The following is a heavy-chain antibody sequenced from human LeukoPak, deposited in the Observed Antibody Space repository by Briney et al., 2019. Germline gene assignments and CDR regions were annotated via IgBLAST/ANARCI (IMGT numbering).Heavy chain of an antibody. V-gene: IGHV3-23*01. CDR3: AKKTAGRYPFDD. D-gene: IGHD1-1*01. CDR1: GFTFSSYV. J-gene: IGHJ4*02. CDR2: ITGSSSNT. Sequence: GESLRLSCAASGFTFSSYVMNWVRQAPGKGLEWVSGITGSSSNTEYADSVEGRFTISRDNSMNTLYLQMKSLRAEDTAIYYCAKKTAGRYPFDDWGQGTLVTVSS.